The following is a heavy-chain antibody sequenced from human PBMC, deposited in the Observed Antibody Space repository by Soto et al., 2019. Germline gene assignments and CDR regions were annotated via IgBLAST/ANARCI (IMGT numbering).Heavy chain of an antibody. CDR1: GYTFTSYG. CDR3: AREGTAVGTYNCFDP. J-gene: IGHJ5*02. D-gene: IGHD6-13*01. Sequence: QVQLVQSGAEVKKPGASVKVSCKASGYTFTSYGISWVRQAPGQGLEWMGWISAYNGNANYAQKLQGRVTMTTDTSTSPAYMERRSLRSDDTAVYYCAREGTAVGTYNCFDPWGEGTMVTVSS. V-gene: IGHV1-18*01. CDR2: ISAYNGNA.